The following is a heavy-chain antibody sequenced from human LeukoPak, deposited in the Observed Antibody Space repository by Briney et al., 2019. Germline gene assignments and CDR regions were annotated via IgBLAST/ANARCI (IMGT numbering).Heavy chain of an antibody. CDR2: IYYSGST. Sequence: PSETLSLTCTVSGGSISSHDWSWIRHRPGKGLEWIGYIYYSGSTNYNPYLKSQVTISVDTSKNQFSLKLSAVPAADTAVYCCARGGGDLRWDYYMDVWGKETTVSVS. J-gene: IGHJ6*03. CDR3: ARGGGDLRWDYYMDV. D-gene: IGHD2-21*02. V-gene: IGHV4-59*11. CDR1: GGSISSHD.